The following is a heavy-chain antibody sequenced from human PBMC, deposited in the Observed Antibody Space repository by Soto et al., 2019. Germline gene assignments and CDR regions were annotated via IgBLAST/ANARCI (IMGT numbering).Heavy chain of an antibody. CDR2: ISAYNGNT. J-gene: IGHJ6*02. CDR3: ARVGRLVVVPADYYYGMDV. D-gene: IGHD2-2*01. V-gene: IGHV1-18*01. CDR1: GYTFTSYG. Sequence: ASVKFSCKASGYTFTSYGISWVRQAPGQGLEWMGWISAYNGNTNYAQKLQGRVTMTTDTSTITAYMELRSMRSDDTAVYYSARVGRLVVVPADYYYGMDVWGQGTTVTVSS.